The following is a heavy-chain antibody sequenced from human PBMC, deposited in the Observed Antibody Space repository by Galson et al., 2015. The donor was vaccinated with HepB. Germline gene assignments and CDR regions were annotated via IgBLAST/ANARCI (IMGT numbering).Heavy chain of an antibody. CDR1: GFTFSSCG. D-gene: IGHD6-13*01. J-gene: IGHJ4*02. Sequence: SLRLSCAASGFTFSSCGMHWVRQAPGKGLEWVAVISYDGSNKYYADSVKGRYTISRDNSKNTLYLQMNSLRAEDTAVYYCAKDLAAAGLDYWGQGTLVTVSS. CDR2: ISYDGSNK. CDR3: AKDLAAAGLDY. V-gene: IGHV3-30*18.